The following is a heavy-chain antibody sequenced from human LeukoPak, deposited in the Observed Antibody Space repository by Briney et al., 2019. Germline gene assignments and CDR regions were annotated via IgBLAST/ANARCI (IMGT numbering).Heavy chain of an antibody. J-gene: IGHJ6*02. CDR3: ARGDPSYYYYGMDV. Sequence: SETLSPTCAVYGGSFSGYYWSWIRQPPGKGLEWIGEINHSGSTYYNPSLKSRVTISVDGSKNQFSLKLSSVTAADTAVYYCARGDPSYYYYGMDVWGQGTTVTVSS. V-gene: IGHV4-34*01. CDR2: INHSGST. CDR1: GGSFSGYY.